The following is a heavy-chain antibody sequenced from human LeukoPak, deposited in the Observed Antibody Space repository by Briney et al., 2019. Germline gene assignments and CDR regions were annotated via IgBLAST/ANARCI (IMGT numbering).Heavy chain of an antibody. CDR2: INGDGRNI. CDR3: ARDGPWIQLWLPSRGYFDY. J-gene: IGHJ4*02. Sequence: GGSLRLSCVASGFTFSSYWMHWVRQDPRKGLVWVSRINGDGRNINYADSVRGRFTISRDNAKNTLYLQMNTLRVEDTAVYYCARDGPWIQLWLPSRGYFDYWGQGTLVTVSS. V-gene: IGHV3-74*01. D-gene: IGHD5-18*01. CDR1: GFTFSSYW.